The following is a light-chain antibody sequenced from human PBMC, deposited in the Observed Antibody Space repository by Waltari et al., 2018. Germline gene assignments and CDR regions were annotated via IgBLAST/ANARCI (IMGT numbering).Light chain of an antibody. V-gene: IGKV3-20*01. CDR2: GVS. CDR3: QQYDNSPLT. CDR1: QSVSTSY. J-gene: IGKJ4*01. Sequence: EIVLTQSPGTLSLSPGERATLSCRASQSVSTSYFAWYQQKPGQAPRLLSYGVSIRATGIPDRFSGSGSGTDFTLTISRLEPEDFAVYYCQQYDNSPLTFGGGTRVEFK.